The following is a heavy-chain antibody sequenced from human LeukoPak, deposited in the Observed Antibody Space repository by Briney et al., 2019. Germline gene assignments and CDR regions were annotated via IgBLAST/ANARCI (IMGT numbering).Heavy chain of an antibody. CDR3: ARDLPLYCSGGSCYSAY. Sequence: GGSLRLSCAASGFTFSSYWMSWVRQAPGKGLEWAANIKQDGSEKYYVDSVKGRFTISRDNAKNSLYLQMNSLRAEDTAVYYCARDLPLYCSGGSCYSAYWGQGTLVTVSS. CDR1: GFTFSSYW. D-gene: IGHD2-15*01. J-gene: IGHJ4*02. V-gene: IGHV3-7*04. CDR2: IKQDGSEK.